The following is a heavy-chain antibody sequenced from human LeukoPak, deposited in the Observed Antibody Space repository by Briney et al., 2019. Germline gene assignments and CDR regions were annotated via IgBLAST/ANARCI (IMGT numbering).Heavy chain of an antibody. CDR3: ARTTEGGYTYDYFYYYYMDV. J-gene: IGHJ6*03. CDR2: IYYSGST. CDR1: GGSISTYY. D-gene: IGHD5-18*01. V-gene: IGHV4-59*01. Sequence: SETLSLTCTVSGGSISTYYWSWIRQPPGKGLEWIGYIYYSGSTNYNPSLKSRVTISVDTSKNQFSLKLSSVTAADTAVYYCARTTEGGYTYDYFYYYYMDVWGKGTTVTISS.